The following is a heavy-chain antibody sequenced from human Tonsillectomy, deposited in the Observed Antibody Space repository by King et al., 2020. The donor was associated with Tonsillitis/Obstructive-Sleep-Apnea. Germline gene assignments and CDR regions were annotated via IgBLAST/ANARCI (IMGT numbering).Heavy chain of an antibody. J-gene: IGHJ6*04. CDR1: GYSFTSYW. CDR2: IDPTDSYT. D-gene: IGHD2-2*02. V-gene: IGHV5-10-1*03. CDR3: ARPVECCSSTNCYSNYFVMAV. Sequence: VQLVESGAEVKKPGESLRISCKGSGYSFTSYWINWVRQMPGRGLEWMGTIDPTDSYTNYSPSFQGHVTISADKSISTAYLQWSSLKASDTAMYYCARPVECCSSTNCYSNYFVMAVWGEGTTVTVSS.